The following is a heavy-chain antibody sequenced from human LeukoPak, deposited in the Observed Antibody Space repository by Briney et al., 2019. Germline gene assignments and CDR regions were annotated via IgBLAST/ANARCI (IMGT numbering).Heavy chain of an antibody. J-gene: IGHJ4*02. CDR2: IYYGGST. CDR1: GXSISSNRDY. D-gene: IGHD1-26*01. Sequence: SETLSLTCTVSGXSISSNRDYWGWIRQPPGKGLEWIGNIYYGGSTYYNPSLKSRVTISVDTSKNQFSLKLSSVTAADTAVYYCTRLLKYSGSYYCDYWGQGSLVTVSS. CDR3: TRLLKYSGSYYCDY. V-gene: IGHV4-39*01.